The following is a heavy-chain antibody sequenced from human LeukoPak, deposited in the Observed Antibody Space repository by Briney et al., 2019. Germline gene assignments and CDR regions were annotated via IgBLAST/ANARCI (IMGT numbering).Heavy chain of an antibody. CDR3: ARGLISSGRRGGAFDI. J-gene: IGHJ3*02. Sequence: GGSLRLSCAASGFTFNSYNMNWVRQAPGKGLEWVSYISSSSSTIYYADSVKGRFTISRDNAKNSLYLQMNSLRAEDTAVYYCARGLISSGRRGGAFDIWGQGTMVTVSS. V-gene: IGHV3-48*04. D-gene: IGHD6-19*01. CDR2: ISSSSSTI. CDR1: GFTFNSYN.